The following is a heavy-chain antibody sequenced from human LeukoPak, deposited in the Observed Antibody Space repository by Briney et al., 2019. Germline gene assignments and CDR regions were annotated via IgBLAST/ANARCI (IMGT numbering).Heavy chain of an antibody. CDR2: INSDGSNT. D-gene: IGHD7-27*01. V-gene: IGHV3-74*01. Sequence: PGGSLRLSCAASGFTFSSYWMHWVRQAPGKGLVWVSRINSDGSNTSYADSVKGRFTISRDNSKNTLYLQMNSLRAEDTAVYYCARAGPYWGARSNGIDYWGQGTLVTVSS. CDR3: ARAGPYWGARSNGIDY. CDR1: GFTFSSYW. J-gene: IGHJ4*02.